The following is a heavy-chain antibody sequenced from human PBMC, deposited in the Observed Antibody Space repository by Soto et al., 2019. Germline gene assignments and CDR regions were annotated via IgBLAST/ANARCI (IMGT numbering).Heavy chain of an antibody. Sequence: PGGSLRLSCAASGFTFSSYAMHWVRQAPGKGLEWVAVISYDGSNKYYADSVKGRFTISRDNSKNTLYLQMNSLRAEDTAVYYCARDSGQQLPKGRLNWFDPWGQGTLVTVSS. CDR2: ISYDGSNK. CDR3: ARDSGQQLPKGRLNWFDP. V-gene: IGHV3-30-3*01. D-gene: IGHD6-13*01. CDR1: GFTFSSYA. J-gene: IGHJ5*02.